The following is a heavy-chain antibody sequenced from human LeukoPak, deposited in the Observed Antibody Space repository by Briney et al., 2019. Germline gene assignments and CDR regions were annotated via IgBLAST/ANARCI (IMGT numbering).Heavy chain of an antibody. CDR1: GYTFTSYG. Sequence: GASVKVSCKASGYTFTSYGISWVRQAPGQGLEWMGWISAYNGNTNYAQKLQGRVTMTTDTSTSTAYMELRSLRSDDTAVYYCARDLATYDYSNYWDFDYWGQGTLVTVSS. D-gene: IGHD4-11*01. V-gene: IGHV1-18*01. J-gene: IGHJ4*02. CDR2: ISAYNGNT. CDR3: ARDLATYDYSNYWDFDY.